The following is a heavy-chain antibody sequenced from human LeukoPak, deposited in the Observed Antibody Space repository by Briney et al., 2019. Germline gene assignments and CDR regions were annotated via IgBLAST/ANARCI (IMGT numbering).Heavy chain of an antibody. Sequence: GGSLRLSCAASGFTFSSYSMNWVRQAPGKGLEWVSSISSSSSSYIYYADSVKGRFTISRDNAKNSLYLQMNSLRAEDTAVYYCARDRQIVATTNYFDYWGQGTLVTVSS. CDR1: GFTFSSYS. V-gene: IGHV3-21*01. CDR2: ISSSSSSYI. J-gene: IGHJ4*02. CDR3: ARDRQIVATTNYFDY. D-gene: IGHD5-12*01.